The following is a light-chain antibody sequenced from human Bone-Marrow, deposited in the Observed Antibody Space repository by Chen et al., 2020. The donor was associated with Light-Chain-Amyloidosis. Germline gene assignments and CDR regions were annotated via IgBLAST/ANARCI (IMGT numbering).Light chain of an antibody. CDR3: QSADSSGTYEVI. V-gene: IGLV3-25*03. Sequence: SSELTQPPSVSVSPGPRARISCSGDDLPTKYAYWYQQKPGQAPVLVIHRDTERPSGISERFSGSSSGTTATLTISGVQAEDEADYHCQSADSSGTYEVIFGGGTKLTVL. J-gene: IGLJ2*01. CDR1: DLPTKY. CDR2: RDT.